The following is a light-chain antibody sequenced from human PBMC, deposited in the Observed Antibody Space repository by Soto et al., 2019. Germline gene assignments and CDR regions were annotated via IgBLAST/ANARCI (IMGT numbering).Light chain of an antibody. CDR1: QSVSSK. CDR3: QHYNSYSEA. V-gene: IGKV3-15*01. Sequence: EIQMTQSPSTLSPSPGERATISCRASQSVSSKLAWYQQKPGKAPKLLIYGASTRATGIPARFSGSGSGTEFTLTISSLQPDDFAIYCCQHYNSYSEAFGQGTKVDIK. J-gene: IGKJ1*01. CDR2: GAS.